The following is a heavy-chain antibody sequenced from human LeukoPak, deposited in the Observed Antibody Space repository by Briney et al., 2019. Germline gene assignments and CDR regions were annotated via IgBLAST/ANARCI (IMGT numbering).Heavy chain of an antibody. J-gene: IGHJ3*02. V-gene: IGHV4-34*01. Sequence: SETLSLTCAVYGGSFSGYYWSWIRQPPGKGLEWIGEINHSGSTNYNPSLKSRVTISVDTSKNQFSLSLRSVTAADTTVYYCARGRGIRYTRRGTFDIWGQGTMVTVSS. CDR2: INHSGST. CDR1: GGSFSGYY. D-gene: IGHD3-16*02. CDR3: ARGRGIRYTRRGTFDI.